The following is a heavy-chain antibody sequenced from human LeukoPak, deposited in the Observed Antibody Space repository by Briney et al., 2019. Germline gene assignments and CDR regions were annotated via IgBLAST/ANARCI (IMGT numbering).Heavy chain of an antibody. Sequence: PSETLSLTCTVSGGSISSYYWSWIRQPAGKGLEWIGRIYTSGSTNYNPSLKSRVTMSVDTSKNQFSLKLSSVTAADTAVYYCARHQGSSSWYRGLYYFDYWGQGTLVTVSS. CDR1: GGSISSYY. CDR2: IYTSGST. D-gene: IGHD6-13*01. CDR3: ARHQGSSSWYRGLYYFDY. J-gene: IGHJ4*02. V-gene: IGHV4-4*07.